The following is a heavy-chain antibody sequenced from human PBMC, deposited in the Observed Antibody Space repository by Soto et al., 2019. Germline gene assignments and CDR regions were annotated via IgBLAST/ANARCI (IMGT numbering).Heavy chain of an antibody. CDR1: GGTFSSYA. CDR3: ASNQYAAYYYYGMDV. J-gene: IGHJ6*02. CDR2: IIPIFGTA. D-gene: IGHD2-8*01. Sequence: QVQLVQSGAEVKKPGSSVKVSCKASGGTFSSYAISWVRQAPGQGLEWMGGIIPIFGTANYAQKVQGRVTIPAEESTSTAYMELRSLRSEDTAVYYCASNQYAAYYYYGMDVWGQGTTVTVSS. V-gene: IGHV1-69*01.